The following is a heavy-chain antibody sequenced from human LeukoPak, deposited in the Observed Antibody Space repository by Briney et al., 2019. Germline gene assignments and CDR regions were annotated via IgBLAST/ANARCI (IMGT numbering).Heavy chain of an antibody. CDR3: ARGRRDCSGDCYVAFDI. J-gene: IGHJ3*02. Sequence: GGSLRLSCVASGFTVSSNYMSWVRQAPGKGLEWVSVIYSAGSTYYADSVKGRFTISRDDSKNSLFLQMHSLRADDTAVYYCARGRRDCSGDCYVAFDIWGQGTMVTVSS. CDR1: GFTVSSNY. CDR2: IYSAGST. D-gene: IGHD2-21*02. V-gene: IGHV3-53*01.